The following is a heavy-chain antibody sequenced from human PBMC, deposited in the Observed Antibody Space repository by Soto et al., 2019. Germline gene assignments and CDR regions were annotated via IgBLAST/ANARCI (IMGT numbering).Heavy chain of an antibody. J-gene: IGHJ6*03. Sequence: SVKVSCKASGGNYALSWVRQVPGQGLEWMGGIIPVFRSTKYAQKFQGRVAITADESTSTAYMELSSLRSEDTAVYYCARGTVDEYYYYYYMDVWGKGTTVTVSS. V-gene: IGHV1-69*13. CDR1: GGNYA. CDR3: ARGTVDEYYYYYYMDV. CDR2: IIPVFRST. D-gene: IGHD1-1*01.